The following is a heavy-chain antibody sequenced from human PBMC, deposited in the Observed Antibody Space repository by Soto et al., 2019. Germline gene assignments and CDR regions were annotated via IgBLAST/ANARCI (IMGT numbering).Heavy chain of an antibody. CDR1: GFTFSSHA. V-gene: IGHV3-30-3*01. D-gene: IGHD1-26*01. J-gene: IGHJ4*02. CDR3: ARDDEGGSDCDLGY. CDR2: ISSDGSNK. Sequence: QVQLVESGGGVVQPGRSLRLSCAVSGFTFSSHAMHWVRQAPGKGLEWVTLISSDGSNKYYADSVKGRFTTSRDNSKNTMYLQMNSLRVEARAVYYCARDDEGGSDCDLGYWGQGALVTVSS.